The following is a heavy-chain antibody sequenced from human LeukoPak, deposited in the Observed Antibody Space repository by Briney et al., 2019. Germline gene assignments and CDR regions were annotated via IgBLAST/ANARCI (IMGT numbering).Heavy chain of an antibody. CDR1: GFTFSDYG. D-gene: IGHD3-22*01. Sequence: GGSLRLSCAASGFTFSDYGMTWVRQAPGKGLEWVSVIYSGGSTYYADSVKGRFTISRDNSKNTLYLQMNSLRAEDTAVYYCARDLPSSGYYSDYWGQGTLVTVS. CDR2: IYSGGST. J-gene: IGHJ4*02. CDR3: ARDLPSSGYYSDY. V-gene: IGHV3-53*01.